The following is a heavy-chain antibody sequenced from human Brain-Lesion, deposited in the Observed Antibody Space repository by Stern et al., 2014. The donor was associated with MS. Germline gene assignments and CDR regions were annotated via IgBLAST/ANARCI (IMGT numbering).Heavy chain of an antibody. CDR1: GGSISSGGYY. CDR2: IFNSGST. V-gene: IGHV4-61*02. J-gene: IGHJ6*02. CDR3: ARGRVVPGFQYYATDV. D-gene: IGHD2-2*01. Sequence: VQLEESGPGLVKPSQTLSLSCTVSGGSISSGGYYWSWIRQPAGKGLEWIGRIFNSGSTSHNPPLNSRVTLSIHTSKNQFPLRLNSRTAADTAVYYCARGRVVPGFQYYATDVWGQGTTVIVSS.